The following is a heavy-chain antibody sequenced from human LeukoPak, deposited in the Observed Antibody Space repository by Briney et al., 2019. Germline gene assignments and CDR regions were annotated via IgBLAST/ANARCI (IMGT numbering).Heavy chain of an antibody. CDR2: IYWDNNK. CDR1: GFSLTTSGVG. D-gene: IGHD4-17*01. V-gene: IGHV2-5*02. Sequence: SGPTLVNPTQTLTLTCTFSGFSLTTSGVGVGWIRQPPGKALEWLALIYWDNNKLYSPSLRSRLTIAKDTSKNQVVLTMTSMDPVDTATYSCAHYGDYRFLYYFDHWGPGSLVTVSS. J-gene: IGHJ4*02. CDR3: AHYGDYRFLYYFDH.